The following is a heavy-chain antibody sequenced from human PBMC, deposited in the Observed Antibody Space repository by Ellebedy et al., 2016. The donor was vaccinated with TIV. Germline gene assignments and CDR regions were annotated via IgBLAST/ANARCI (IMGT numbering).Heavy chain of an antibody. CDR1: QFNFNSYT. Sequence: GESLKISCAASQFNFNSYTIHWVRQAPGKGLEWVAFISSDGNIKDYADSVKGRFTISRDNSKKTVYLQMNSLRAEDTAVYYCASSRYHYYVGNTIFAYWGQGTLVTVSS. CDR2: ISSDGNIK. V-gene: IGHV3-30-3*01. CDR3: ASSRYHYYVGNTIFAY. J-gene: IGHJ4*02. D-gene: IGHD3-10*01.